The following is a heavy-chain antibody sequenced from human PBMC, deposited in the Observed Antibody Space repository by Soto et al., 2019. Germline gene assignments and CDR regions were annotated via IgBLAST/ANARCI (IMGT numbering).Heavy chain of an antibody. CDR3: ARGSPITATIHWFDP. CDR1: GGSISSGGYY. V-gene: IGHV4-31*03. CDR2: ISYSGST. J-gene: IGHJ5*02. D-gene: IGHD1-20*01. Sequence: SETLSLTCTVSGGSISSGGYYWSWIRQCSGKGLEWIGYISYSGSTYYSPSLKSRVTISVDTSKNQFSLNLSSVTAADTAVYYCARGSPITATIHWFDPWGPGTLVTVSS.